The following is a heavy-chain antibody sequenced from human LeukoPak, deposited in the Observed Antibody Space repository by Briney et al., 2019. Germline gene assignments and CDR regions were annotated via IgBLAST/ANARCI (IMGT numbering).Heavy chain of an antibody. CDR1: GFTVSSNY. D-gene: IGHD5-18*01. V-gene: IGHV3-66*01. CDR3: ARVSTAMAAAFDP. CDR2: IYSGGST. J-gene: IGHJ5*02. Sequence: GGSLRLSCAASGFTVSSNYMSWVRQAPGKGLEWVSVIYSGGSTYYADSVKGRFTISRDNSKNTLYLQMNSLRADDTAVFYCARVSTAMAAAFDPWGQGTLVTVSS.